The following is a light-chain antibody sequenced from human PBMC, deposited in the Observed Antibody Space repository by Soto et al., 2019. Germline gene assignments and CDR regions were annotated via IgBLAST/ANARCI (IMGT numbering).Light chain of an antibody. V-gene: IGLV2-14*01. CDR3: FSHTSRTRRTTHYL. Sequence: QSALTQPASMSGSPGQSITISCTGTSSDIGSRNSVCWYQQHPGKAPKLIIYDVTNRPSGVSDRFSGSKSDNTASLTISGLQAEDEADYYCFSHTSRTRRTTHYLFGTATKVTVL. CDR1: SSDIGSRNS. CDR2: DVT. J-gene: IGLJ1*01.